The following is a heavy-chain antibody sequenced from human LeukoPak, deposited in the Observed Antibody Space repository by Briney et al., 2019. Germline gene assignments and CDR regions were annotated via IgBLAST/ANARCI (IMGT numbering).Heavy chain of an antibody. CDR1: GGSISGNYW. D-gene: IGHD4-17*01. CDR3: ARVYRLGDYVNWFDP. Sequence: SETLTLTCAVSGGSISGNYWWSWVRQPPGKGLEWIGEIYHSGSTNYNPSLKSRVTMSVDKSKNQFSLRLSSVTAADTAVFYCARVYRLGDYVNWFDPWGQGTLVTVSS. J-gene: IGHJ5*02. CDR2: IYHSGST. V-gene: IGHV4-4*02.